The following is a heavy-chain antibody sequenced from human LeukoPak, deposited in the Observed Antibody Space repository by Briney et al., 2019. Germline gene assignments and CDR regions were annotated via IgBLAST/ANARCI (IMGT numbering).Heavy chain of an antibody. D-gene: IGHD2-2*01. J-gene: IGHJ4*02. CDR1: GFTFSSYA. CDR2: ISGSGGST. Sequence: PGGSLRLSCAASGFTFSSYAMSWVRQAPGKGLEWVSAISGSGGSTYYADSVKGRFTISRDNSKNTLYLQINSLRAEDTAVYYCAKSGKYCSSTSCSVHFDYWGQGTLVTVSS. V-gene: IGHV3-23*01. CDR3: AKSGKYCSSTSCSVHFDY.